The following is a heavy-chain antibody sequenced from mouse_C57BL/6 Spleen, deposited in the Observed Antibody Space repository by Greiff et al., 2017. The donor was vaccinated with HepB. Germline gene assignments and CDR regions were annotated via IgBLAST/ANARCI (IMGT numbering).Heavy chain of an antibody. J-gene: IGHJ2*01. D-gene: IGHD4-1*01. Sequence: EVQLVESGGDLVKPGGSLKLSCAASGFTFSSYGMSWVRQTPDKRLEWVATISSGGSYTYYPDSVKGRFTISRDNAKNTLYLQMSSLKAEDTAMYYCARQDANWDLDYWGQGTTLTVSS. V-gene: IGHV5-6*01. CDR3: ARQDANWDLDY. CDR2: ISSGGSYT. CDR1: GFTFSSYG.